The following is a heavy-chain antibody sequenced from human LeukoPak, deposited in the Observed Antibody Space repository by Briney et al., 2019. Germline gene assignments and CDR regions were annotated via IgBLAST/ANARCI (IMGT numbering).Heavy chain of an antibody. CDR1: GGSISSYY. J-gene: IGHJ6*02. V-gene: IGHV4-4*07. Sequence: PSETLSLTCTVSGGSISSYYWSWIRQPAGKGLEWIGRIYTSGSTNYNPSLKSRVTMSVDTSKNQFSLKLSSVTAADTAVYYCARDLLVDGGYDWGYYYGMDVWGQGTTVTVSS. D-gene: IGHD5-12*01. CDR2: IYTSGST. CDR3: ARDLLVDGGYDWGYYYGMDV.